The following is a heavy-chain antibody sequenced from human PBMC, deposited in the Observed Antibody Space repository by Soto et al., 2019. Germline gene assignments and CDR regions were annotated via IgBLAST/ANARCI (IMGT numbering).Heavy chain of an antibody. D-gene: IGHD1-7*01. CDR3: ARDLGTTYSNAFDI. J-gene: IGHJ3*02. Sequence: QVQLVQSGAEVKKPGSSVKVSCTASGGTFSSYTISWVRQAPGQGLEWMGRIIPILGIANYAQKFQGRVTITADKSTSTAYMELSSLRSEDTAVYYCARDLGTTYSNAFDIWGQGTMVTVSS. CDR1: GGTFSSYT. CDR2: IIPILGIA. V-gene: IGHV1-69*08.